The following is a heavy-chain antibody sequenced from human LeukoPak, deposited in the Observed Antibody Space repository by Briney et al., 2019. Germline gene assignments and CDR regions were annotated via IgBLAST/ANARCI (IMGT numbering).Heavy chain of an antibody. J-gene: IGHJ4*02. CDR2: INPSSGGT. CDR3: AREVGATMSHFDS. V-gene: IGHV1-2*02. D-gene: IGHD1-26*01. CDR1: GYSFTGHY. Sequence: RRASVQVSCKASGYSFTGHYMHWVRQAPGQGLKWMGWINPSSGGTHYAQKFQARVTMTRDTSISTAYMELSRLRSDDTAVYYCAREVGATMSHFDSWGQGTLVTVSS.